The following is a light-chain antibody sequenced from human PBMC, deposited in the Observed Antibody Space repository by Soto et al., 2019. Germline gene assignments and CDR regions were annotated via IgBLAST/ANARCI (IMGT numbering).Light chain of an antibody. CDR1: QAISSW. V-gene: IGKV1-12*01. J-gene: IGKJ3*01. Sequence: DLPMTQSPSSVSASVGDRVTITCRASQAISSWLAWYQQKPGKAPKLLIYASSNFHSGVPSRFSGSGSGTEFTLTISGLQPEDSATYYCQQANSFPFTFGPGTKVDIK. CDR2: ASS. CDR3: QQANSFPFT.